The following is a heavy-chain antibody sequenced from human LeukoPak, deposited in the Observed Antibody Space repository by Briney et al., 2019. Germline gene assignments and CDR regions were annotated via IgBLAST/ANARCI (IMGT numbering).Heavy chain of an antibody. V-gene: IGHV1-69*13. Sequence: EASVKVSCKASGGTFSRYAMSWVRQAPGQGLEWMGGIIPIFGTASFAQKFQGRVTITADESTGTAYMELSSLRSEDTAVYYCARGDSSGYYKRNYYYYYMDVWGKGTTVTVSS. CDR1: GGTFSRYA. J-gene: IGHJ6*03. D-gene: IGHD3-22*01. CDR2: IIPIFGTA. CDR3: ARGDSSGYYKRNYYYYYMDV.